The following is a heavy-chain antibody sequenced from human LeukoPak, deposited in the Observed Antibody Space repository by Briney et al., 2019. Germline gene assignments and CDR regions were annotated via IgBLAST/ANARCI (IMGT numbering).Heavy chain of an antibody. V-gene: IGHV4-59*12. CDR2: IYYSGST. J-gene: IGHJ6*03. Sequence: SETLSLTCTVSGGSISSYYWSWIRQPPGKGLEWIGYIYYSGSTNYNPSLKSRVTISVDTSKNQFSLKLSSVTAADTAVYYCAREHCSRGSCYSIYYYYYMDVWGKGTTVTVSS. CDR1: GGSISSYY. D-gene: IGHD2-15*01. CDR3: AREHCSRGSCYSIYYYYYMDV.